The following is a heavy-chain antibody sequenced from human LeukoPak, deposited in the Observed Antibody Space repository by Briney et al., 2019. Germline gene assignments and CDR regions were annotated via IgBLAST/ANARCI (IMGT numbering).Heavy chain of an antibody. J-gene: IGHJ4*02. CDR2: ISAYNGNT. V-gene: IGHV1-18*01. CDR3: ARDRGGNFIVGATPPMYY. D-gene: IGHD1-26*01. CDR1: GYTFTSYG. Sequence: ASVKVSCKASGYTFTSYGISWVRQAPGQGLEWVGWISAYNGNTNYAQKLQGRVTMTTDTSTSTAYMELRSLRSDDTAVYYCARDRGGNFIVGATPPMYYWGQGTLVTVSS.